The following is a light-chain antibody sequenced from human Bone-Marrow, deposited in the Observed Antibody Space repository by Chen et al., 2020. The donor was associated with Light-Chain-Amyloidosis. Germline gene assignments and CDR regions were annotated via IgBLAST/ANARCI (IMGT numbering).Light chain of an antibody. J-gene: IGLJ2*01. V-gene: IGLV2-14*03. CDR2: DVS. CDR3: SSYTSSSTVV. Sequence: QPALTQPASVSGSPGQSIPISCPGTSSDVGGYNYVSWYQQHPGKAPKLMIYDVSNRPSGVSNRFSGSKAGNTASLTISGLQAEDEADYYCSSYTSSSTVVFGGGTKLTVL. CDR1: SSDVGGYNY.